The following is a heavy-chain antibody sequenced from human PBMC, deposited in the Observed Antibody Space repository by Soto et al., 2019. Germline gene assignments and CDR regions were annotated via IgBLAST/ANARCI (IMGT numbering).Heavy chain of an antibody. Sequence: GGSLGLSCAATGYTFSDYYMSWIRQAPGKGLEWVSYISSSGSTIYYADSVKGRFTISRDNAKNSLYLQMNCLRAEDTAVYYCARDSTAKGHYYYYMDVWGKGTTVTVSS. CDR3: ARDSTAKGHYYYYMDV. D-gene: IGHD2-2*01. V-gene: IGHV3-11*01. CDR2: ISSSGSTI. J-gene: IGHJ6*03. CDR1: GYTFSDYY.